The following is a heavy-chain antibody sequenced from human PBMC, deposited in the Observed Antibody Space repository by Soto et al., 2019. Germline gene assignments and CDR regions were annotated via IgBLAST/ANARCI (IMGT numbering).Heavy chain of an antibody. CDR1: GGSISSGDYY. CDR3: ARGPFSYLYVY. Sequence: SETLSLTCTVSGGSISSGDYYWSWIRQPPGKGLEWIGHIYYSGGTYYNPSLKSRVTISVDTSKNQFSLKLSSVTAADTAVYYCARGPFSYLYVYWGQGTLVTVSS. CDR2: IYYSGGT. V-gene: IGHV4-30-4*01. D-gene: IGHD1-26*01. J-gene: IGHJ4*02.